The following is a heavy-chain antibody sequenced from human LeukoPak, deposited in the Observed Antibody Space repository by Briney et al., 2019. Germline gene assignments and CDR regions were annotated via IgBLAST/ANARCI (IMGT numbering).Heavy chain of an antibody. CDR1: GGAISRYY. V-gene: IGHV4-59*01. CDR3: VRGAVPDKMSWFDP. J-gene: IGHJ5*02. CDR2: IDYSGST. Sequence: SSETLSLTCTVSGGAISRYYWTWLQQPPEEGREWLGYIDYSGSTRYNPSLKSRVTISLATSKNQFSLRLTSVTAAHTPLYYCVRGAVPDKMSWFDPWGQGALVTVSS. D-gene: IGHD6-19*01.